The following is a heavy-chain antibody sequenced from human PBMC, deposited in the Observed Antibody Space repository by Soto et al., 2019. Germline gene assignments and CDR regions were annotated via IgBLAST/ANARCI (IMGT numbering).Heavy chain of an antibody. J-gene: IGHJ5*02. CDR3: ARGILA. CDR1: GGSVNRGGYS. D-gene: IGHD6-13*01. Sequence: PSDTLSLTCSVSGGSVNRGGYSWSWIRQPPGKGLEWIGLSSPSGSPAYTPTLKSRVTLSVDRSQNQFSLELSSVTAADTAVYYCARGILAWGPGTLVTVS. CDR2: SSPSGSP. V-gene: IGHV4-30-2*01.